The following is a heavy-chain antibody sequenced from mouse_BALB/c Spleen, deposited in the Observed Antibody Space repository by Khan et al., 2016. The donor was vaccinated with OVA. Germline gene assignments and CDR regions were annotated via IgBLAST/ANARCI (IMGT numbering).Heavy chain of an antibody. D-gene: IGHD1-1*02. CDR1: GDSITSGY. J-gene: IGHJ1*01. CDR2: IGYSGST. V-gene: IGHV3-8*02. Sequence: EVQLVESGPSLVKPSQTLSLTCSVTGDSITSGYWNWIRKFPGNKVEYMGYIGYSGSTYYNPSLKSRISITRDTSKNQCYLQLNSVTPEDTATYYCARWGSRRWYFDVWGAGTTVTVSS. CDR3: ARWGSRRWYFDV.